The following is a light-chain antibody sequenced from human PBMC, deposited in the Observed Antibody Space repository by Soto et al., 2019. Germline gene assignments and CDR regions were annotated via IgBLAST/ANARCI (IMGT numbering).Light chain of an antibody. J-gene: IGKJ3*01. V-gene: IGKV1-39*01. CDR3: QQTYSTPFT. CDR2: AAS. CDR1: QSISSY. Sequence: DIQMTQSPSSLSASVGDRVTITCRASQSISSYLNWYQQKPGKAPNLLIYAASSLQSGVPSRFSGSGSGTDFALTISSLQPEDFATYYCQQTYSTPFTFGPRTKVEIK.